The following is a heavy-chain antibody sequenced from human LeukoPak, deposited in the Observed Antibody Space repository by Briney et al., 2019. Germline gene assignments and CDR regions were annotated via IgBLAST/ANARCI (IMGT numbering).Heavy chain of an antibody. J-gene: IGHJ4*02. CDR1: GFTFSDYY. V-gene: IGHV3-11*01. CDR3: AREDTGSYSRAYYFDY. Sequence: GGSLRLSCAASGFTFSDYYMSWIRQAPGKGLEWVSYISSSGSTIYYADSVKGRFTISRDNAKNSLYLQMNSLRADDTAVYYCAREDTGSYSRAYYFDYWGQGTLVTVSS. D-gene: IGHD1-26*01. CDR2: ISSSGSTI.